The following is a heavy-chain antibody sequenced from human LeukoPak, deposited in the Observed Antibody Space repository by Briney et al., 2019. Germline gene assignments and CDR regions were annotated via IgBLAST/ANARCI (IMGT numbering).Heavy chain of an antibody. CDR2: IKNKPDGGTS. D-gene: IGHD3-9*01. CDR1: GFTFSHAW. CDR3: ARAGSRYFDWLLTSDAFDI. Sequence: GGSLRLSCAASGFTFSHAWMSWVRQAPGKGLELVARIKNKPDGGTSDYTAPVKGRFTISRDDSKNTLYLQMNSLKTEDTAVYYCARAGSRYFDWLLTSDAFDIWGQGTMVTVSS. J-gene: IGHJ3*02. V-gene: IGHV3-15*01.